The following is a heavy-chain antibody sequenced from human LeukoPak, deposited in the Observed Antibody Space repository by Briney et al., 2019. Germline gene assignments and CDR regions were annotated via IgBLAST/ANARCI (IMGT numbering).Heavy chain of an antibody. CDR1: GGSISSSSYY. J-gene: IGHJ6*02. CDR2: IYYSGST. Sequence: SSETLSLTCTVSGGSISSSSYYWGWIRQPPGKGLEWIGSIYYSGSTYYNPSLKSRVTISVDTSKNQFSLKLSSVTAADTAVYYCARRYSSGWSLNYYYYYGMDVWGQGTTVTVSS. CDR3: ARRYSSGWSLNYYYYYGMDV. V-gene: IGHV4-39*01. D-gene: IGHD6-19*01.